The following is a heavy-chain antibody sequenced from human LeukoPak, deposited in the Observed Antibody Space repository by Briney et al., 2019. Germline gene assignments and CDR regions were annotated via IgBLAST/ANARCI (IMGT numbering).Heavy chain of an antibody. V-gene: IGHV3-21*01. Sequence: GGSLRLSCAASGFTFCSYSMNWVRQAPGKGLEWVSSISSSSSYIYYADSVKGRFTISRDNAKNSLYLQMNSLRAEDTAVYYCARVVYSSSPRLDYWGQGTLVTVSS. J-gene: IGHJ4*02. D-gene: IGHD6-6*01. CDR3: ARVVYSSSPRLDY. CDR1: GFTFCSYS. CDR2: ISSSSSYI.